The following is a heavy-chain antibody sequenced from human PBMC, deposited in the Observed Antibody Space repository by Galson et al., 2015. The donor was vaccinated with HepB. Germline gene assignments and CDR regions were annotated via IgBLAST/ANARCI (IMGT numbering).Heavy chain of an antibody. CDR1: GYTFTSYD. Sequence: SVKVSCKASGYTFTSYDINRVRQATGQGLEWLGWMNPNSGNTGYAQKFQGRVTMTRNTSISTAYMELSSLRSEDTAVYYCARGRVQLERRRVYYYYMDVWGKGTTVTVSS. J-gene: IGHJ6*03. V-gene: IGHV1-8*01. CDR2: MNPNSGNT. CDR3: ARGRVQLERRRVYYYYMDV. D-gene: IGHD1-1*01.